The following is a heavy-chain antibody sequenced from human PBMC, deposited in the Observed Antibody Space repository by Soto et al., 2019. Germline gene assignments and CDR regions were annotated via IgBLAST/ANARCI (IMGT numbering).Heavy chain of an antibody. J-gene: IGHJ4*02. Sequence: EVQLVESGGGLVQPGGSLRLSCAASGFIFSSYAMHWVRQAPGKGLEYVSAISSNGGSTYYANSVKGRFTISRDNSKNTLYLQMGSLRAEDMAVYYCARVWFGESGYFDYWGQGTLVTVSS. CDR2: ISSNGGST. V-gene: IGHV3-64*01. CDR1: GFIFSSYA. CDR3: ARVWFGESGYFDY. D-gene: IGHD3-10*01.